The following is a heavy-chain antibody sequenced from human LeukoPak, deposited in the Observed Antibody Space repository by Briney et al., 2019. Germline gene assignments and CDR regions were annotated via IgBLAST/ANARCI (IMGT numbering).Heavy chain of an antibody. CDR2: ISGSGGST. Sequence: GGSLRLSCAASGFTFSSYAMSWVRQAPGKGLEWVSAISGSGGSTYYADSVKGRFTISRDNSKNTLYLQMNSLRAEDTAVYYCAKVPGIYSGYDTYMDVWGKGTTVTVSS. V-gene: IGHV3-23*01. CDR3: AKVPGIYSGYDTYMDV. D-gene: IGHD5-12*01. CDR1: GFTFSSYA. J-gene: IGHJ6*03.